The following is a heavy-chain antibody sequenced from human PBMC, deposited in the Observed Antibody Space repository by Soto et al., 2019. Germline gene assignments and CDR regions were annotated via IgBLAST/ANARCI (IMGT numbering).Heavy chain of an antibody. V-gene: IGHV3-23*01. CDR1: GFTFSSYA. Sequence: GGSLRLSCAASGFTFSSYAMSWVRQAPGKGLEWVSAISGSGGSTYYADSVKGRFTISRDNSKNTLYLQMNSLRAEDMAVYYCAKRDVVVVATDYYYYMDVWGKGTTVTVSS. CDR3: AKRDVVVVATDYYYYMDV. J-gene: IGHJ6*03. D-gene: IGHD2-15*01. CDR2: ISGSGGST.